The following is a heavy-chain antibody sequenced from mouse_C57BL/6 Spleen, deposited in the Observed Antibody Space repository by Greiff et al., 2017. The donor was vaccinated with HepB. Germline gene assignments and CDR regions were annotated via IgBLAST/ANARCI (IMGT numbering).Heavy chain of an antibody. CDR3: ARSEDYDGYYFDY. J-gene: IGHJ2*01. CDR1: GYTFTSYG. CDR2: IYPRSGNT. D-gene: IGHD2-4*01. V-gene: IGHV1-81*01. Sequence: VQLQESGAELARPGASVKLSCKASGYTFTSYGISWVKQRTGQGLEWIGEIYPRSGNTYYNEKFKGKATLTADKSSSTAYMELRSLTSEDSAVYFCARSEDYDGYYFDYWGQGTTLTVSS.